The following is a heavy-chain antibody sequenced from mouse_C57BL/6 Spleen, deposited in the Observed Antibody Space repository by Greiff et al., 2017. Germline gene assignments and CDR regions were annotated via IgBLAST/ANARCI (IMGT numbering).Heavy chain of an antibody. CDR3: TRRDSWAMDY. Sequence: QVQLQQSGAELVRPGASVTLSCKASGYTFTDYEMHWVKQTPVHGLELIGAIDPETGGTAYNQKFKGKAILTADKSSSTAYMELRSLTSEDSAVYYCTRRDSWAMDYWGQGTSVTVSS. CDR1: GYTFTDYE. D-gene: IGHD3-3*01. J-gene: IGHJ4*01. CDR2: IDPETGGT. V-gene: IGHV1-15*01.